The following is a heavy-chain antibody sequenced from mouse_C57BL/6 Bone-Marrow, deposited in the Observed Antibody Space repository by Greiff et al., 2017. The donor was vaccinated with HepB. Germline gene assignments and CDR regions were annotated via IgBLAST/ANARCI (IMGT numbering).Heavy chain of an antibody. D-gene: IGHD1-1*01. CDR3: ARRYGSSWYFDV. V-gene: IGHV1-80*01. CDR2: IYPGDGDT. Sequence: VQLQQSGAELVKPGASVKISCKASGYAFSSYWMNWVKQRPGKGLEWIGQIYPGDGDTNYNGKFKGKATLTADKSSSTAYMQLSSLTSEDSAVYFCARRYGSSWYFDVWGTGTTVTVSS. J-gene: IGHJ1*03. CDR1: GYAFSSYW.